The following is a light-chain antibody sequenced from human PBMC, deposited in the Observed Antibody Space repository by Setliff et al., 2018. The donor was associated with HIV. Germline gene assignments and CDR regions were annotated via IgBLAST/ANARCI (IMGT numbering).Light chain of an antibody. J-gene: IGLJ1*01. V-gene: IGLV2-14*01. CDR1: SSDVGGYNY. Sequence: QSVLTQPASVSGSPGQSITISCTGTSSDVGGYNYVSWYQQHPGKAPKLIIYEVRNRPSGVSNRFSGSKSGNTASLTISGLQAEDEGDYYCSSYAINNTLPFGTGTKV. CDR2: EVR. CDR3: SSYAINNTLP.